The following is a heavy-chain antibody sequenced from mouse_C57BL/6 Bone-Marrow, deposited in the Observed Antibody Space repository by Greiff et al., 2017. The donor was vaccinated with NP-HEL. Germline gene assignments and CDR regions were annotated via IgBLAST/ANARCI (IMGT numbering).Heavy chain of an antibody. J-gene: IGHJ4*01. CDR1: GYTFTDYY. V-gene: IGHV1-19*01. Sequence: EVQLQQSGPVLVKPGASVKMSCKASGYTFTDYYMNWVKQSHGKSLEWIGVINPYNGGTSYNQKFKGKATLTVDKSSSTAYMELNSLTSEDSAVYYFAAGLGYGNLYYAMDYWGQGTSVTVSS. D-gene: IGHD2-10*02. CDR3: AAGLGYGNLYYAMDY. CDR2: INPYNGGT.